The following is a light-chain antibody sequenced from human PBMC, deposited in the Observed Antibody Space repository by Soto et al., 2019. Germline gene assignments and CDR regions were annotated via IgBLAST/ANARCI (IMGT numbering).Light chain of an antibody. J-gene: IGLJ7*01. Sequence: SYELTQPPSVSVAPGKTARITCGGNNIGSKSVHWYQQKPGQAPVLVIYYDSDRPSGIPERFSGSNSGNTATLTISSVEAGDEADYYCQVWDSSSDRAVFGGGTQLTVL. CDR1: NIGSKS. CDR2: YDS. CDR3: QVWDSSSDRAV. V-gene: IGLV3-21*04.